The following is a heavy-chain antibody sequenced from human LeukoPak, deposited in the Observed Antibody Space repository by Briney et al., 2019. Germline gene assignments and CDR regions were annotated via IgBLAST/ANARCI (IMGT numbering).Heavy chain of an antibody. CDR2: INPNSGGT. V-gene: IGHV1-2*02. D-gene: IGHD1-26*01. CDR3: ARDRWELLYHYFDY. J-gene: IGHJ4*02. CDR1: GGTFSSYY. Sequence: ASVKVSCKASGGTFSSYYMHWVRQAPGQGLEWMGWINPNSGGTNYAQKFQGRVTMTRDTSISTAYMELSRLRSDDTAVYYCARDRWELLYHYFDYWGQGTLVTVSS.